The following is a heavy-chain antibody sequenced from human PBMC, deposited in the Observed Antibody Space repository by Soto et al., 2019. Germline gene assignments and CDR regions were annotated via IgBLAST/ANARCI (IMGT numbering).Heavy chain of an antibody. CDR3: GKAVATRVYDD. V-gene: IGHV3-23*01. J-gene: IGHJ4*02. CDR2: INDNSAVI. CDR1: GFTFSSSD. Sequence: GGSLRLSCAASGFTFSSSDMSWVRQAPGKGLEWVSVINDNSAVIHYADSVKGRFSISRDNSKNTLYLQMNSLRAEDTAVYFCGKAVATRVYDDWGRGTLVTVSS. D-gene: IGHD6-19*01.